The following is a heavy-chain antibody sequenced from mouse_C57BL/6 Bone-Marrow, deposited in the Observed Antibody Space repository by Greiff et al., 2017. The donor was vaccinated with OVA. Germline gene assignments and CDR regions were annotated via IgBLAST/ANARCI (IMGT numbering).Heavy chain of an antibody. CDR1: GYTFTSYW. V-gene: IGHV1-52*01. J-gene: IGHJ2*01. Sequence: QVQLQQPGAELVRPGSSVKLSCKASGYTFTSYWMHWVKQRPIQGLEWIGNIDPSDSETHYNQKFKDKATLTVDKSSSTAYMQLSSLTSEDSAVDYCARGVYDGYCGFDYWGQGTTLTVSS. D-gene: IGHD2-3*01. CDR3: ARGVYDGYCGFDY. CDR2: IDPSDSET.